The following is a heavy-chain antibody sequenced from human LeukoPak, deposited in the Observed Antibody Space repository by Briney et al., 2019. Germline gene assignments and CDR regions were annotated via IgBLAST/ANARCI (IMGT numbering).Heavy chain of an antibody. CDR1: GGSISSYY. V-gene: IGHV4-59*01. Sequence: KPSETLSLTCTVSGGSISSYYWSWIRQPPGKGLEWIGYIYYSGSTNYNPSLKSRVTISVDTSKNQFSLKLSSVTAADTAVYYCARSQQLIRTFDSWGQGTLVTVSS. CDR2: IYYSGST. J-gene: IGHJ4*02. CDR3: ARSQQLIRTFDS. D-gene: IGHD6-13*01.